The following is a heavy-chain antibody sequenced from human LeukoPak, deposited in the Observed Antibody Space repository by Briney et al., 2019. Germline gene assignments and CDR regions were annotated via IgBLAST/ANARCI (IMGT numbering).Heavy chain of an antibody. CDR2: IYSGGST. D-gene: IGHD5-12*01. CDR3: ARSAGIAATIVLGY. V-gene: IGHV3-66*01. J-gene: IGHJ4*02. Sequence: GGSLRLSCAASGFTVSSNYMSWVRQAPGKGLEWVSVIYSGGSTSYADSVKGRFTISRDNSKNTLYLQMSSLRAEDTAVYYCARSAGIAATIVLGYWGQGTLVTVSS. CDR1: GFTVSSNY.